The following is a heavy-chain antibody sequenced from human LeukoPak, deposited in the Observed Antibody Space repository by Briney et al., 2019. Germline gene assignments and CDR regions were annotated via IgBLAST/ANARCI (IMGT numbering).Heavy chain of an antibody. D-gene: IGHD3-22*01. CDR3: ARDSGSGYYYALSPPIDY. V-gene: IGHV6-1*01. J-gene: IGHJ4*02. Sequence: SQTLSLTCAISGDSVSSNNGAWNWIRQSPSRGLEWQGRTYYRSKWYNDYAGSLISRITISPDTSKNQFSLQLYSVTPEDTAVYYCARDSGSGYYYALSPPIDYWGQGTLVTVSS. CDR2: TYYRSKWYN. CDR1: GDSVSSNNGA.